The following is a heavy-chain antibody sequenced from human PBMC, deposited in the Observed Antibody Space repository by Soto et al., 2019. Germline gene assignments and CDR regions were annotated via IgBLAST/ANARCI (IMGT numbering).Heavy chain of an antibody. CDR1: GGSIRSNNW. CDR3: ARVYSGSYSDS. J-gene: IGHJ4*02. V-gene: IGHV4-4*02. D-gene: IGHD1-26*01. CDR2: IFQSGST. Sequence: QVQLQESGPGLVKPSGTLSLTCAVSGGSIRSNNWWSWVRQPPGKGLEWIGEIFQSGSTNYNPSLKTRVTLTVDKSKNQFSLKLNSVTAADTAVYYCARVYSGSYSDSWGQGTLVTVSS.